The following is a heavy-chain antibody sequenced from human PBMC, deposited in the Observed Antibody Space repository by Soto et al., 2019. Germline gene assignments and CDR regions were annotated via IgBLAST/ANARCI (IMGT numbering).Heavy chain of an antibody. CDR1: GFTFNNYW. CDR3: ARTFCTNGVCYSHFDF. CDR2: IKEDGSEK. J-gene: IGHJ4*02. V-gene: IGHV3-7*01. Sequence: GGSLRLSCAASGFTFNNYWMTWVRQAPGKGLEWVANIKEDGSEKYYVDSVKGRFTISRDNAKNSLFLQMNSLRAEDTAIYYCARTFCTNGVCYSHFDFWGQGALVTVSS. D-gene: IGHD2-8*01.